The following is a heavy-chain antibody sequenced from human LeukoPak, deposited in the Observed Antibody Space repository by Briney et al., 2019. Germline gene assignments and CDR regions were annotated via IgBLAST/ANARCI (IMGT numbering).Heavy chain of an antibody. CDR2: INHSGST. CDR3: ASGRRNYYDRNWFDP. D-gene: IGHD3-10*02. CDR1: GGSFSGYY. J-gene: IGHJ5*02. Sequence: SETLSLTCAVYGGSFSGYYWSWIRQPPGKGLEWIGEINHSGSTNYNPSLKSRVTISIDTSKNQFSLKLSSVTAADTAVYYCASGRRNYYDRNWFDPWGQGTLVTVSS. V-gene: IGHV4-34*01.